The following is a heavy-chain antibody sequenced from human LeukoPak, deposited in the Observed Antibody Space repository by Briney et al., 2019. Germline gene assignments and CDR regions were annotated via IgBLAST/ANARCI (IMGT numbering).Heavy chain of an antibody. D-gene: IGHD3-10*01. V-gene: IGHV4-39*07. J-gene: IGHJ5*02. CDR1: GGSISSGGYS. Sequence: SETLSLTCAVSGGSISSGGYSWSWIRQPPGKGLEWIGSIYYSGSTYYNPSLKSRVTISVDTSKNQFSLKLSSVTAADTAVYYCARMGSGSYWRLHNWFDPWGQGTLVTVSS. CDR2: IYYSGST. CDR3: ARMGSGSYWRLHNWFDP.